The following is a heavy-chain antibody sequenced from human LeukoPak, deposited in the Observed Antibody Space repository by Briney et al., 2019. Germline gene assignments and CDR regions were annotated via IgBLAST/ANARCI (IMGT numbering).Heavy chain of an antibody. CDR3: ARVDYYGSGYFDP. D-gene: IGHD3-10*01. V-gene: IGHV1-18*01. CDR2: ISAYNGNT. Sequence: GASVKVSCKASGYTFTSYGISWVRQAPGQGLEWMGWISAYNGNTNYAQKLQGRVTMTRNTSISTAYMELSSLRSEDTAVYYCARVDYYGSGYFDPWGQGTLVTVSS. CDR1: GYTFTSYG. J-gene: IGHJ5*02.